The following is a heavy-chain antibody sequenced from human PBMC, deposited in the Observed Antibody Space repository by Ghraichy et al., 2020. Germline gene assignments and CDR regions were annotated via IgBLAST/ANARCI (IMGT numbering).Heavy chain of an antibody. V-gene: IGHV1-2*04. D-gene: IGHD2-15*01. CDR3: AREEGGLKGFDL. Sequence: ASVKVSCKASGYTFTGYFIHCVRQAPGQGLEWMGWINPNSGGAHYAQKFQGWITMTRDTPTSTAYMELSSLRSDDTAVFYCAREEGGLKGFDLWGQGTLVTVSS. CDR1: GYTFTGYF. CDR2: INPNSGGA. J-gene: IGHJ5*02.